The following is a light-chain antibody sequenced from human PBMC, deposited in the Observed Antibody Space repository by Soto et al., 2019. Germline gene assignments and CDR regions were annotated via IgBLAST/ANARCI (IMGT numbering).Light chain of an antibody. CDR3: SSYSRSSFYF. J-gene: IGLJ1*01. Sequence: QSALTQPASVSGSPGQSITISCTGTSSDVGGYIYVSWYQQHPGKAPKLMIYEVSNRPSGVSNRFSGSKSGNTASLTISGLQAEDEADYSCSSYSRSSFYFFGTGTKLTVL. CDR2: EVS. V-gene: IGLV2-14*01. CDR1: SSDVGGYIY.